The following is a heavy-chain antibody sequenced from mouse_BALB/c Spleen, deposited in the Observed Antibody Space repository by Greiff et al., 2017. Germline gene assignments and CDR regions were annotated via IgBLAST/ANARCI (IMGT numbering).Heavy chain of an antibody. CDR1: GYTFTDYE. CDR3: TRKLAGAMDY. D-gene: IGHD4-1*01. Sequence: VQLQQSGAELVRPGASVTLSCKASGYTFTDYEMHWVKQTPVHGLEWIGAIDPETGGTAYNQKFKGKATLTADKSSSTAYMELRSLTSEDSAVYYCTRKLAGAMDYWGQGTSVTVSS. CDR2: IDPETGGT. V-gene: IGHV1-15*01. J-gene: IGHJ4*01.